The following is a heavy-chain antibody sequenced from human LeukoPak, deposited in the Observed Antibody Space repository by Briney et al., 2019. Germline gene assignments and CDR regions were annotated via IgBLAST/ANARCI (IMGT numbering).Heavy chain of an antibody. J-gene: IGHJ6*03. V-gene: IGHV4-38-2*01. CDR3: ARQGADYFYYYIDV. Sequence: SETLSLTCAVSGYSISSGRYWGWVRQPPGKGLEWIGSIYYSGSTFYNSSLESRVSLSVDMSKNQLSLKLTSMTAADTAVYYCARQGADYFYYYIDVWGEGTAVAVSS. D-gene: IGHD3-16*01. CDR1: GYSISSGRY. CDR2: IYYSGST.